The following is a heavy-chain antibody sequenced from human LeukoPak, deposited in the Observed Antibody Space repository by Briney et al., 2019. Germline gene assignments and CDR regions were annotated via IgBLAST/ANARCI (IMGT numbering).Heavy chain of an antibody. CDR2: INTGNGNT. D-gene: IGHD3-10*01. Sequence: GASVKVSCKASGYTFTSYPMHWVRQAPGQRLEWMGWINTGNGNTKYSQEFQGRVTITRDTSASTAYMELSSLRSEDMAVYYCARDSGGVVRGVPNWFDPWGQGTLVTVSS. V-gene: IGHV1-3*03. CDR1: GYTFTSYP. J-gene: IGHJ5*02. CDR3: ARDSGGVVRGVPNWFDP.